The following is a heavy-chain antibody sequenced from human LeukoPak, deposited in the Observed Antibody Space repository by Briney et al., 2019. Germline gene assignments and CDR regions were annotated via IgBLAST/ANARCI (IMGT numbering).Heavy chain of an antibody. D-gene: IGHD5-18*01. Sequence: GASVKVSCKASGYTFTSYGISWVRQAPGQGLEWMGWISAYNGNTNYAQKLQGRVTMTTDTSTSTAYMELRSLRSDDTAVYYCARDSGGYSYGTFDYWGQGTLVTVPS. V-gene: IGHV1-18*01. J-gene: IGHJ4*02. CDR3: ARDSGGYSYGTFDY. CDR2: ISAYNGNT. CDR1: GYTFTSYG.